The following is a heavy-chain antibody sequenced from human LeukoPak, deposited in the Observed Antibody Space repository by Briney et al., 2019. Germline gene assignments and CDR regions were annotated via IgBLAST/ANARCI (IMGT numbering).Heavy chain of an antibody. Sequence: PGGSLRLSCTTSGFTFSNYGMHWVRQAPGKGLEWVAVISYDGSNRYYADSVKGRFTISRDNSKNTLYLQMNSLRADDTAVYYCAKFPDYSADYWGQGTLVTVSS. CDR1: GFTFSNYG. J-gene: IGHJ4*02. V-gene: IGHV3-30*18. CDR2: ISYDGSNR. D-gene: IGHD2-15*01. CDR3: AKFPDYSADY.